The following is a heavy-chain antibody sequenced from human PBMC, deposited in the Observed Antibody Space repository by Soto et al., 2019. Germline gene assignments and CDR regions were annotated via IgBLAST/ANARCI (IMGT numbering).Heavy chain of an antibody. D-gene: IGHD6-19*01. V-gene: IGHV1-18*01. CDR1: GYTFTSYG. CDR2: ISAYNGNT. CDR3: AREADEYSSGWYAYYFDF. J-gene: IGHJ4*02. Sequence: ASLKASCKASGYTFTSYGISWVRQAPGQGLEWMGWISAYNGNTNYAQKLQGRVTMTTDTSTSTAYMELRSLRSDDTAVYYCAREADEYSSGWYAYYFDFWGQGTLVTVSS.